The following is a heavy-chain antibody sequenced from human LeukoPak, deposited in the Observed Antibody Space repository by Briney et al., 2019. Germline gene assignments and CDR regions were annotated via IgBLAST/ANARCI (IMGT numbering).Heavy chain of an antibody. CDR2: IDPSDSYI. V-gene: IGHV5-10-1*01. J-gene: IGHJ6*02. Sequence: GESLQISCKGSGYSFTNYWISWVRQMPGKGLEWMGRIDPSDSYINYSPSFQGHVTISADKSISTAYLQWSSLKASDTAIYYCARVRVTTSLYYYYGFDVWGQGTTVTVSS. CDR1: GYSFTNYW. CDR3: ARVRVTTSLYYYYGFDV. D-gene: IGHD4-17*01.